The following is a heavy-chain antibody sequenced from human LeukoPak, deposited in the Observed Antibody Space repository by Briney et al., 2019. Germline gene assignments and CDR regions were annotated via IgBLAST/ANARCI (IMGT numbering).Heavy chain of an antibody. CDR2: ISWNSGSI. D-gene: IGHD3-22*01. CDR1: GFTFDDYA. J-gene: IGHJ4*02. CDR3: AKDSYYDSSGYFDY. V-gene: IGHV3-9*01. Sequence: GGSLRLSCAASGFTFDDYAMHWVRQAPGKGLEWVSGISWNSGSIGYADSVKGRFTISRDNAKNSLYLQMNSLRAEDTALYYCAKDSYYDSSGYFDYWGQGTLVTVSS.